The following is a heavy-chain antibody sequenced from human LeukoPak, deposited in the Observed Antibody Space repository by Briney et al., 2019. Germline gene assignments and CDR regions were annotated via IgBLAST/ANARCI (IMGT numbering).Heavy chain of an antibody. CDR1: GFTFSSYA. V-gene: IGHV3-30-3*01. CDR3: AKGIIVAPFDY. D-gene: IGHD5-12*01. J-gene: IGHJ4*02. Sequence: GGSLRLSCAASGFTFSSYAMHWVRQAPGKGLEWVAVVSSDGGNKYYADSVKGHFTISRDNSKSTLYLQMNSLRTEDTALYYCAKGIIVAPFDYWGQGTLVTVSS. CDR2: VSSDGGNK.